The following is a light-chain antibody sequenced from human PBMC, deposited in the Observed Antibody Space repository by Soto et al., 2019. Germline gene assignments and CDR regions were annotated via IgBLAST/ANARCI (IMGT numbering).Light chain of an antibody. Sequence: QSVLTQPPSASGTSGQRVTISCSGSISNIGGNTVNWYQQLPGTAPKLLMYTNNQRPSGVPDRFSGSKSGTSASLAIGGLQSEDEADYYCAALDDSLNGVVFGGGTKLTVL. J-gene: IGLJ2*01. CDR1: ISNIGGNT. CDR3: AALDDSLNGVV. V-gene: IGLV1-44*01. CDR2: TNN.